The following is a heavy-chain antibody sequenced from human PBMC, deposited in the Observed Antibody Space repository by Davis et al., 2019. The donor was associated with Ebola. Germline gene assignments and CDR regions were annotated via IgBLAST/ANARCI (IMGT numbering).Heavy chain of an antibody. D-gene: IGHD6-13*01. V-gene: IGHV3-23*01. J-gene: IGHJ4*02. Sequence: GESLKISCAASGFTFSSYWMSWVRQAPGKGLEWVSAISGSGGSTYYADSVKGRFTISRDNSKNTLYLQMNSLRVDDTAVYYCAKARSSWTPFDYWGQGTLVTVSS. CDR1: GFTFSSYW. CDR2: ISGSGGST. CDR3: AKARSSWTPFDY.